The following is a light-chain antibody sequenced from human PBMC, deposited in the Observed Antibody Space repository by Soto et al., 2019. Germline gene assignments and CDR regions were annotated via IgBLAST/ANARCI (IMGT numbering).Light chain of an antibody. Sequence: EIVLTQSPGTLSLSPGERVTLSCRASQSVGTNYLAWYQQKPGQAPRLVIYGTSNRATGTPDRFSGSGSGTDFTLTISRLEPEDFAVYYCQQYGTSPRMFGQGTKGISN. V-gene: IGKV3-20*01. J-gene: IGKJ1*01. CDR2: GTS. CDR1: QSVGTNY. CDR3: QQYGTSPRM.